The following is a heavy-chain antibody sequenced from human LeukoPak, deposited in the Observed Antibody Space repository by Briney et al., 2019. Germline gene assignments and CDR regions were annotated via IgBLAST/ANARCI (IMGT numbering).Heavy chain of an antibody. V-gene: IGHV4-61*05. CDR1: GGSISSSSYY. Sequence: SETLSLTCTVSGGSISSSSYYWGWIRQPPGKGLEWIGYIYYSGSTNYNPSLKSRVTISVDTSKNQFSLKLSSVTAADTAVYYCARDPLKFYPYFDYWGQGTLVTVSS. CDR3: ARDPLKFYPYFDY. D-gene: IGHD2/OR15-2a*01. CDR2: IYYSGST. J-gene: IGHJ4*02.